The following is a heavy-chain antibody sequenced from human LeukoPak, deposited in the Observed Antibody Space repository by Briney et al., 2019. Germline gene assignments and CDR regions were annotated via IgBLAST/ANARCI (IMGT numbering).Heavy chain of an antibody. J-gene: IGHJ6*02. V-gene: IGHV7-4-1*02. CDR2: INTNTGNP. CDR1: GYTFTSYA. CDR3: ARSYYDFWRDPLYGMDV. Sequence: ASVKVSCKASGYTFTSYAMNWVRQAPGQGLEWMGWINTNTGNPTYAQGFTGRFVSSLDTPVSTAYLQISSLKAEDTAVYYCARSYYDFWRDPLYGMDVWGQGTTVTVSS. D-gene: IGHD3-3*01.